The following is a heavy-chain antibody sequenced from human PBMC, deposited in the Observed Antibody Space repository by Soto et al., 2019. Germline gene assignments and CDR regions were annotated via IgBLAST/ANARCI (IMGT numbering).Heavy chain of an antibody. CDR1: GGSFRSSA. CDR2: IIPILDSS. CDR3: AARERVDAVDV. J-gene: IGHJ3*01. D-gene: IGHD1-26*01. Sequence: QVLLVQSGAEVKKPGSSVKVSCKVSGGSFRSSAISWVRQAPGQGLEWMGGIIPILDSSNYAQKFQDRVTVSAAESTIRTYMEVSSLIYEYAAVYYCAARERVDAVDVWGQGTMVTVSS. V-gene: IGHV1-69*01.